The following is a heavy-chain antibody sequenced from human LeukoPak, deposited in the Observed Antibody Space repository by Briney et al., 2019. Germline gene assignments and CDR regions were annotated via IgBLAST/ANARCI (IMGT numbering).Heavy chain of an antibody. CDR2: IKQDGSEK. J-gene: IGHJ5*02. Sequence: GGSLRLSCAASGFIFGDDWMNWVRQTPGQELEWVAIIKQDGSEKFYVDSGKGRFIISRDNAKNSLSLQMNSVRAEDTGVYYCVTGRVDLWGQGTQVTVSS. CDR1: GFIFGDDW. CDR3: VTGRVDL. V-gene: IGHV3-7*01.